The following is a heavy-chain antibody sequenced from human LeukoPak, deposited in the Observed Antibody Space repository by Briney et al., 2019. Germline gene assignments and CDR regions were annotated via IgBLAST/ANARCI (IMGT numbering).Heavy chain of an antibody. CDR2: IYPGDSDT. J-gene: IGHJ3*02. V-gene: IGHV5-51*01. D-gene: IGHD2-21*02. CDR1: GYSFTSYW. Sequence: GESLKISCKGSGYSFTSYWIGWVRQMPGKGLEWMGIIYPGDSDTRYSPSFQGQVTISADKSISTAYLQWSSLKASDTAMYYCARLLYCGGDCYSYDAFDIWGQGTMVTVSS. CDR3: ARLLYCGGDCYSYDAFDI.